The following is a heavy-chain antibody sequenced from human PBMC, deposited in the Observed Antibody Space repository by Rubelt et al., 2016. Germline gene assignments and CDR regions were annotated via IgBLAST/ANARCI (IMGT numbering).Heavy chain of an antibody. CDR1: GGSFSGYY. D-gene: IGHD1-26*01. Sequence: QVQLQQWGAGLLKPSETLSLTCAVYGGSFSGYYWSWIRQPPGKGLEWIGEINHSGTTNYNPSLKSRVTVSVDTSKNQFSLKQGSVRTADTAVDDWGGWWAVLQGFDYWGQGTLVTDSS. CDR3: GGWWAVLQGFDY. CDR2: INHSGTT. V-gene: IGHV4-34*01. J-gene: IGHJ4*02.